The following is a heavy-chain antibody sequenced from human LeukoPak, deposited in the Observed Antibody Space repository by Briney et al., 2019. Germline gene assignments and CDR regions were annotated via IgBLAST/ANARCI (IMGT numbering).Heavy chain of an antibody. J-gene: IGHJ6*02. Sequence: GASLRLSCAASGFTFSSYAMSWVRQAPGKGLEWVSAISGSGGSTYYADSVKGRFTISRDNSKTTLYLQMNSLRAEDTAVYYCAKKRQPGYYYYYYGMDVWGQGTTVTVSS. D-gene: IGHD1-14*01. V-gene: IGHV3-23*01. CDR3: AKKRQPGYYYYYYGMDV. CDR1: GFTFSSYA. CDR2: ISGSGGST.